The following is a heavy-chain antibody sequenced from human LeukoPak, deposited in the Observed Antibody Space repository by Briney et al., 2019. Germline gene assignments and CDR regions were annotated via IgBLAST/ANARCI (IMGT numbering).Heavy chain of an antibody. CDR3: ARQVETPGPFDY. J-gene: IGHJ4*02. V-gene: IGHV4-39*01. CDR1: GGSISSSSYY. CDR2: IFYTGHT. Sequence: SETLSLTCTVSGGSISSSSYYWGWIRQPPGKGLEWIVTIFYTGHTYYNPSLKTRVTISVDTSKNQLSLNLYSVTAADTAVYYCARQVETPGPFDYWGQGALVTVSS.